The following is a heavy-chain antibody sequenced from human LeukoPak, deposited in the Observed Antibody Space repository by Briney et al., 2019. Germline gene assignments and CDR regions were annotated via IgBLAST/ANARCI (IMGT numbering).Heavy chain of an antibody. J-gene: IGHJ6*03. V-gene: IGHV1-69*13. D-gene: IGHD2-8*01. Sequence: ASVKVSCKASGYTFTGYYMHWVRQAPGQGLEWMGGIISIFGTANYAQKFQGRVTITADESTSTAYMELSSLRSEDTAVYYCARGLTYCTNGVCYRDLYYYYYMDVWGKGTTVTVSS. CDR3: ARGLTYCTNGVCYRDLYYYYYMDV. CDR1: GYTFTGYY. CDR2: IISIFGTA.